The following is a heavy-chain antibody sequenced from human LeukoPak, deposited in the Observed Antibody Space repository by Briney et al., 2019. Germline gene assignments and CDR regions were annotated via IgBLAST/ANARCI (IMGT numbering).Heavy chain of an antibody. CDR3: AKCIGSGTYYFDY. CDR2: IYSGGST. V-gene: IGHV3-53*01. CDR1: GLTVSSNY. J-gene: IGHJ4*02. D-gene: IGHD3-10*01. Sequence: PGGSLRLSCAASGLTVSSNYMIWVRQAPGKGLEWVSLIYSGGSTYYADSVKGRFTISRDNSKNTLYLQMNSLRAEDTAVYYCAKCIGSGTYYFDYWGQGTLVTVSS.